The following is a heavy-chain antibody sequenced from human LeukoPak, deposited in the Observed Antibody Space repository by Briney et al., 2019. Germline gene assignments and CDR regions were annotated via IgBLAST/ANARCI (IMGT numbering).Heavy chain of an antibody. D-gene: IGHD2-2*01. CDR2: MSSSSSYI. J-gene: IGHJ4*02. Sequence: GGSLRLYCAASGFTFSSYSMNGLRQAPGKGLEWVSSMSSSSSYIYYADSVKGRFTISRDNAKNSLYLQMNSLRAEDTAVYYCARRLGYCSSTSCSTARFDYWGQGTLVTVSS. V-gene: IGHV3-21*01. CDR1: GFTFSSYS. CDR3: ARRLGYCSSTSCSTARFDY.